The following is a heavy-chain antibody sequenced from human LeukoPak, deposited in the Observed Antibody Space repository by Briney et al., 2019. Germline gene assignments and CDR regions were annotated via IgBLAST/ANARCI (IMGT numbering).Heavy chain of an antibody. D-gene: IGHD6-6*01. CDR1: GFTFSDYY. J-gene: IGHJ3*02. CDR3: ARLYSSSSGKAFDI. Sequence: GGSLRLSCVASGFTFSDYYMSWIRQAPGKGLQYVSYISSSGTYANYANSVKGRFTNSRDNAKNSLYLQMNSLRAEDTAVYYFARLYSSSSGKAFDIWGQGTMVTVSS. CDR2: ISSSGTYA. V-gene: IGHV3-11*06.